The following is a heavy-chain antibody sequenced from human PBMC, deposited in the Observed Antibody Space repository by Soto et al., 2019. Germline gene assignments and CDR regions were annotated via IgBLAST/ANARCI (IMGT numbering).Heavy chain of an antibody. J-gene: IGHJ4*02. CDR1: GYTFTGPY. CDR2: IGPESGAT. D-gene: IGHD2-15*01. CDR3: GRGRSGQIVIVY. Sequence: AAVKVSCKTSGYTFTGPYIDWVRQAPQQGPEWMGEIGPESGATRYAEKFRGRVTMTMDTSITTVYMELRNLSPDDAAVYYCGRGRSGQIVIVYWGQGTPVTVSS. V-gene: IGHV1-2*02.